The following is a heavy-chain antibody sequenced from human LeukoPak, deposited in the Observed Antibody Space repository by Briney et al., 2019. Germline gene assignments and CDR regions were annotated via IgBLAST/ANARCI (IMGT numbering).Heavy chain of an antibody. J-gene: IGHJ4*02. CDR1: GFSFSSYS. Sequence: GGSLRLSCAASGFSFSSYSMNWVRQAPGKGLEWASYIRSGGSTIYYADSVKGRFTISRDNDNNSLYLQMNSLRDEDTAVYYCARGGSHCSSTSCSLNSWGQGTLVTVSS. D-gene: IGHD2-2*01. V-gene: IGHV3-48*02. CDR3: ARGGSHCSSTSCSLNS. CDR2: IRSGGSTI.